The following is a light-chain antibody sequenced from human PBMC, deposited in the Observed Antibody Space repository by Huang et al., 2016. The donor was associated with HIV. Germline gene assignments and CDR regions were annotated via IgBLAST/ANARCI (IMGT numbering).Light chain of an antibody. CDR3: QQSYTSPYT. V-gene: IGKV1-39*01. Sequence: DIQMTQSPSSLSASVGDTVTVTCRASQSVTSFLNWYQQKPGKAPKLLIYTASTLETGVPSRVSGSGSGTDFTLTINSLQPEDFATYYCQQSYTSPYTFGQGTKLEIK. CDR2: TAS. CDR1: QSVTSF. J-gene: IGKJ2*01.